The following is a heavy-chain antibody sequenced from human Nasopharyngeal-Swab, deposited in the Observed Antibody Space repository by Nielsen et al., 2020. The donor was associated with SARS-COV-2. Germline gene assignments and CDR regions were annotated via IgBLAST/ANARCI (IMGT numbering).Heavy chain of an antibody. V-gene: IGHV3-30*03. D-gene: IGHD3-16*01. CDR1: GFSGYD. CDR3: ARNPSITGGKAFDI. Sequence: GESLKISCAVSGFSGYDMNWVRQAPGKGLEWVAVISFDGGHKYFAESVKGRFTISRDNSKNTLYLEMNSLRAEDTAVYYCARNPSITGGKAFDIWGQGTMVTVSS. CDR2: ISFDGGHK. J-gene: IGHJ3*02.